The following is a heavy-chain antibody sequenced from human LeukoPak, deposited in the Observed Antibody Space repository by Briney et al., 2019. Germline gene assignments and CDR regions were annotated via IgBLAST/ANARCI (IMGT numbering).Heavy chain of an antibody. Sequence: SETLSLTCAVYGGSFSGYYWTWIRQSPGKGLEWIGEVKYSGRTTYNPSLRSRVTISVDMPNNQFSLKLSSVTAADTAVYYCARDVPGGSGRYYYYYMDVWGKGTTVIISS. D-gene: IGHD3-10*01. CDR2: VKYSGRT. CDR3: ARDVPGGSGRYYYYYMDV. V-gene: IGHV4-34*01. CDR1: GGSFSGYY. J-gene: IGHJ6*03.